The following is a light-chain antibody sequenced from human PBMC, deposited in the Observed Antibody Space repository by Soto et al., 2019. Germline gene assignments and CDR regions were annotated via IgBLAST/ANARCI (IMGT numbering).Light chain of an antibody. CDR1: QYINTW. CDR3: QQYDSYPWT. J-gene: IGKJ1*01. V-gene: IGKV1-5*03. CDR2: KAS. Sequence: DLQMTQSPSTLSASVGDTVTITCRASQYINTWLAWYQQKPGKAPKLLIYKASNLETGVPSRFSGSGSVTEFTLTISSLQPDDFATYYCQQYDSYPWTFGQGTKVE.